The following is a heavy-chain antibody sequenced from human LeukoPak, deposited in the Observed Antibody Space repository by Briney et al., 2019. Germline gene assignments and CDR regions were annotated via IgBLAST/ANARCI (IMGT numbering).Heavy chain of an antibody. Sequence: SETLSLTCTVSGGSISSYYWSWIRQPPGKGLEWIGNIYYSGSTNYNPSLKSRVTISVDTSKNQFSLKLSSVTAADTAVYYCARPRPDYYYGMDVWGQGTTVTVSS. CDR3: ARPRPDYYYGMDV. CDR1: GGSISSYY. CDR2: IYYSGST. V-gene: IGHV4-59*08. J-gene: IGHJ6*02.